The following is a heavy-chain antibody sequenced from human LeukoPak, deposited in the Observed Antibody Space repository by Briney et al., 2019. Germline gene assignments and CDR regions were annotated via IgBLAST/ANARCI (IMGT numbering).Heavy chain of an antibody. D-gene: IGHD3-16*01. CDR1: GFTFSSYS. V-gene: IGHV3-48*01. CDR3: VTAGEDLDAFDI. CDR2: ISSSSSTI. J-gene: IGHJ3*02. Sequence: PGGSLRLSCAASGFTFSSYSMNGVRQAPGKGLEWVSYISSSSSTIYYADSVKGRFTISRDNAKNSLYLQMNSLRAEDTAVYYCVTAGEDLDAFDIWGQGTMVTVSS.